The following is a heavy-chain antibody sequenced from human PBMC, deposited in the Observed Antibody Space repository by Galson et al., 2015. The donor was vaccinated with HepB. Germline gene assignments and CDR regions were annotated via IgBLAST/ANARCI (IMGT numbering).Heavy chain of an antibody. Sequence: SLRLSCAASGFSFTSYAMTWVRQAPGKGLEWVSSITSSGGNSYYTDSVKGRFTVSRDNSKNALLLQLNSLRAEDTAMYFCAKDAIMVSNNPHPFHYWGQGTLVTVSS. J-gene: IGHJ4*02. CDR2: ITSSGGNS. CDR3: AKDAIMVSNNPHPFHY. D-gene: IGHD2-2*01. CDR1: GFSFTSYA. V-gene: IGHV3-23*01.